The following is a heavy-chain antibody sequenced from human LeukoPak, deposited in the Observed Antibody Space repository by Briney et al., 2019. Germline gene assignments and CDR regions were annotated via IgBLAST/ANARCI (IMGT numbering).Heavy chain of an antibody. V-gene: IGHV4-59*01. CDR3: ARYSYGGYYFDY. CDR2: IYYSGIT. CDR1: GGSISSYY. Sequence: PSETLSLTCTVSGGSISSYYWSWIRQPPGKGLEWIGYIYYSGITNYNPSLKSRVTISVDTSKNQFSLNLSSVTAADTAVYYCARYSYGGYYFDYWGQGYLVTVLS. J-gene: IGHJ4*02. D-gene: IGHD5-18*01.